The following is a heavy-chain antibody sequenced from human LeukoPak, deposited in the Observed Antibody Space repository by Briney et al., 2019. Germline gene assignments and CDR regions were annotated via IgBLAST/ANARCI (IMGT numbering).Heavy chain of an antibody. V-gene: IGHV3-21*01. J-gene: IGHJ4*02. D-gene: IGHD3-22*01. CDR1: GFTFNTFN. Sequence: GGSLRLSCAASGFTFNTFNMNWVRQAPGKGLEWVSSITSGGDYIYYADSVKGRFTISRDNAKNSVYLQMNSLRVDDTAVYFCASSHDSSGNDWGQGTMVTVSS. CDR2: ITSGGDYI. CDR3: ASSHDSSGND.